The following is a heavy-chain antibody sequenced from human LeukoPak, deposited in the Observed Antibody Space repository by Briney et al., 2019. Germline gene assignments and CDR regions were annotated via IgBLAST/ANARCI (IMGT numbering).Heavy chain of an antibody. J-gene: IGHJ4*02. V-gene: IGHV3-23*01. CDR1: GFTFSTYA. D-gene: IGHD5-12*01. Sequence: PRGSLRLSCAASGFTFSTYAMSWVRQAPGKGLEWVSAISGSGGSTNYADSVKGRFTISRDNSKNTLYLQMNSLRAEDTALYYCAKGFGYSGYDLHYWGQGTLVTVSS. CDR3: AKGFGYSGYDLHY. CDR2: ISGSGGST.